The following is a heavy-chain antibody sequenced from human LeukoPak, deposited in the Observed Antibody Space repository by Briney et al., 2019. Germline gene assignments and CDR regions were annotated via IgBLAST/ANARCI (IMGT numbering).Heavy chain of an antibody. V-gene: IGHV3-30*02. D-gene: IGHD1-1*01. CDR1: GFTFSSYG. J-gene: IGHJ6*03. Sequence: GGSLRLSCAASGFTFSSYGMHWVRQAPGKGLEWVAFIRYDGSNKYYADSVKGRFTISRDNSKNTLYLQMNSLRAEDTAVYYCAKRFKGTTGTTYYYYMDVWGKGTTVTVSS. CDR2: IRYDGSNK. CDR3: AKRFKGTTGTTYYYYMDV.